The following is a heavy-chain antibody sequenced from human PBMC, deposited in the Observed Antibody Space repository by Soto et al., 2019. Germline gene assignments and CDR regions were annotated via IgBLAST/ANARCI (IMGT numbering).Heavy chain of an antibody. Sequence: QIQLVQSGTEVRKPGASAKVSCKASGYTFTNNVVCWVRQTPGQGLEWMGWISPYSGKTNYARKFQGRVTMTTDTSTSTAYMEVRSLTSDDTAVYYCAREGLLLLPDYWGQGTLVTVSS. J-gene: IGHJ4*02. CDR2: ISPYSGKT. CDR3: AREGLLLLPDY. V-gene: IGHV1-18*01. D-gene: IGHD3-22*01. CDR1: GYTFTNNV.